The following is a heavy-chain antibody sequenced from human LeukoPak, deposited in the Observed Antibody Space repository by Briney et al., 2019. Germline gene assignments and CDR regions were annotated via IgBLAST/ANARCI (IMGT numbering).Heavy chain of an antibody. J-gene: IGHJ4*02. CDR3: ARGGVVIRYFDY. D-gene: IGHD3-3*01. Sequence: PSETLSLTCTVSGGSISSSSYYWGWIRQPPGKGLEWIGSIYYSGSTYYNPSLKSRVTISVDTSKNQFSLRLSSVTAADTAVYYCARGGVVIRYFDYWGQGTLVTVSS. CDR1: GGSISSSSYY. V-gene: IGHV4-39*07. CDR2: IYYSGST.